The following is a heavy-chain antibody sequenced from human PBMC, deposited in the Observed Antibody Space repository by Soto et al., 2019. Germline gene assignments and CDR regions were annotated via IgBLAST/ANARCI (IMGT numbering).Heavy chain of an antibody. V-gene: IGHV1-8*01. CDR2: MNPNSGRT. J-gene: IGHJ5*02. D-gene: IGHD5-18*01. CDR1: GYIFTSYD. CDR3: ARGDPGYSRWGWLDP. Sequence: QVQLVQSGTEVKKPGASVKVSCMASGYIFTSYDINWVRQASGQGLEWMGWMNPNSGRTGYSQKFQGRVTMTSDTSESTVYMEPTNLSSEDTAVYYCARGDPGYSRWGWLDPWGQGTLVKVS.